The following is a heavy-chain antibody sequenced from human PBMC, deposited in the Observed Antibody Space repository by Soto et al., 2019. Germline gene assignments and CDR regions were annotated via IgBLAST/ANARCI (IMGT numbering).Heavy chain of an antibody. CDR1: GFTFSSYS. CDR2: ISSSGSYI. D-gene: IGHD3-22*01. V-gene: IGHV3-21*04. CDR3: ARDRVESGYPEYFQH. Sequence: PGGAPRLSCAAPGFTFSSYSINWGPPAPGKGQEWFSSISSSGSYIYYADSVKGRFTISRDNSKNTLYLQMNSLRAEDTAVYYCARDRVESGYPEYFQHWGQGTLVTVSS. J-gene: IGHJ1*01.